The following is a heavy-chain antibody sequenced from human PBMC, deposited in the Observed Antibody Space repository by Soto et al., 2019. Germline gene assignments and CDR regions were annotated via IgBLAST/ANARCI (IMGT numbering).Heavy chain of an antibody. Sequence: GGSLRLSCAASGFTFSSYAMSWVRQAPGKGLEWVSAISGSGGSTYYADSVKGRFTISRDNSKNTLYLQMNSLRAEDTAVYYCAKGGFGSGQLERRTYYYYYMDVWGKGTTVTVSS. D-gene: IGHD1-1*01. J-gene: IGHJ6*03. CDR1: GFTFSSYA. CDR2: ISGSGGST. CDR3: AKGGFGSGQLERRTYYYYYMDV. V-gene: IGHV3-23*01.